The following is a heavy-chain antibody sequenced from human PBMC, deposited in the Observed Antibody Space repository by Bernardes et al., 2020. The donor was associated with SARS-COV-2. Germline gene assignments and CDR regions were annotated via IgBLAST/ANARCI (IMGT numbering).Heavy chain of an antibody. D-gene: IGHD2-2*01. CDR1: GYTFTSYG. CDR3: ARAWVTLDIVVVPAATDAFDI. CDR2: ISAYNGNT. Sequence: VKVSCKASGYTFTSYGISWVRQAPGQGLEWMGWISAYNGNTNYAQKLQGRVTMTTDTSTSTAYMELRSLRSDDTAVYYCARAWVTLDIVVVPAATDAFDIWGQGTMVTVSS. V-gene: IGHV1-18*01. J-gene: IGHJ3*02.